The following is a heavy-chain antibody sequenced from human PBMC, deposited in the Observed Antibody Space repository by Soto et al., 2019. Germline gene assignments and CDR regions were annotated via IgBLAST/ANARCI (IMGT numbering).Heavy chain of an antibody. J-gene: IGHJ6*02. V-gene: IGHV3-7*01. Sequence: EVQLVESGGGLVQPGGSLRLSCAASGFTFSSYWMSWVRQAPGKGLEWVANIKQDGSEKYYVDSVKGRFTISRDNAKNSLYLQMNSLRAEDTAVYYCARDPSIVLVPAATYYCYYYGMDVWGQGTTVTVSS. D-gene: IGHD2-2*01. CDR3: ARDPSIVLVPAATYYCYYYGMDV. CDR2: IKQDGSEK. CDR1: GFTFSSYW.